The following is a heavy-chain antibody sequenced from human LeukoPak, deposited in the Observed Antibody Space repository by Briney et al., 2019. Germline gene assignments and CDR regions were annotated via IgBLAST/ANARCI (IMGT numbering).Heavy chain of an antibody. CDR2: INHSGST. J-gene: IGHJ4*02. V-gene: IGHV4-34*01. CDR3: ARGRGRDGDNLTR. D-gene: IGHD5-24*01. CDR1: GESFSDYY. Sequence: SETLSLTCAVYGESFSDYYRSWIRQPPGKGLEWIGEINHSGSTNYNPSLKSRVTISVDTSKNQFSLKLTSVTAADTAVYYCARGRGRDGDNLTRWGQGTLVTVSS.